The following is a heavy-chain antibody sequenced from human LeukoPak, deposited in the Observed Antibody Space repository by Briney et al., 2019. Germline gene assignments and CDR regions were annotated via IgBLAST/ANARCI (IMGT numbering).Heavy chain of an antibody. CDR1: GFTFSSYS. J-gene: IGHJ2*01. CDR3: ARDLGGSGSVDWYFDL. CDR2: ISSSSSYI. Sequence: GGSLRLSCAASGFTFSSYSMNWVRQAPGKGLEWVSSISSSSSYIYYADSVKGRFTISRDNAKHSLYLQMNSLRAEDTAVYYCARDLGGSGSVDWYFDLWGRGTLVTVSS. D-gene: IGHD3-10*01. V-gene: IGHV3-21*01.